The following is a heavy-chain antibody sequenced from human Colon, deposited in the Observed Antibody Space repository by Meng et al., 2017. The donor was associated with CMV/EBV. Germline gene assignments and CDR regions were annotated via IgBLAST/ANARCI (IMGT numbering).Heavy chain of an antibody. D-gene: IGHD4-11*01. CDR1: GYIFNHYG. CDR2: ISGFNGKT. V-gene: IGHV1-18*03. Sequence: ASVNVSCKASGYIFNHYGINWLRQAPGQGLEWMGWISGFNGKTFYAQTFQDRLTLTTDTSTTTAYMELRGLRSDDMAVYFCARGYDYTNYVPVDFWGQGTLVTVSS. CDR3: ARGYDYTNYVPVDF. J-gene: IGHJ4*02.